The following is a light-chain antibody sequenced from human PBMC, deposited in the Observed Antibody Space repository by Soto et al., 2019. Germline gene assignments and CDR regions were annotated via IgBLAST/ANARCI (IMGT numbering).Light chain of an antibody. CDR1: SSDVGGYNY. V-gene: IGLV2-14*01. CDR2: DVS. CDR3: SSYTSSSTYVV. Sequence: QSALTQPASVSGSPGQSITISCTGTSSDVGGYNYVSWYQQYPGKAPKLMIYDVSNRPSGVSNRFSGSKSGNTASLTISGLPADDEADYYCSSYTSSSTYVVFGGGTKLTVL. J-gene: IGLJ2*01.